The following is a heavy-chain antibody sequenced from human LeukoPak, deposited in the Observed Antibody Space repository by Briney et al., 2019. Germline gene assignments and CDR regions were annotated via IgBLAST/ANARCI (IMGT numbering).Heavy chain of an antibody. CDR3: ASTMVRGVKGYYMDV. CDR2: ISYDGSNK. Sequence: GGSLRLSCAASGFTFSSYAIHWVRQAPGKGLEWVAVISYDGSNKYYADSVKGRLTISRDNSKNTLYLQMNSLRAEDTAVYYCASTMVRGVKGYYMDVWGKGTTVTVSS. J-gene: IGHJ6*03. CDR1: GFTFSSYA. D-gene: IGHD3-10*01. V-gene: IGHV3-30-3*01.